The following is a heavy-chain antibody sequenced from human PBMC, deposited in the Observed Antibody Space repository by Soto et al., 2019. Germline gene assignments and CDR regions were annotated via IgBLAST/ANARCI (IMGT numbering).Heavy chain of an antibody. CDR2: IIPIFGTA. D-gene: IGHD3-22*01. CDR1: GGTFSSYS. Sequence: SVKVSCKASGGTFSSYSISWVLQAPGQGLEWMGGIIPIFGTANYAQKFQGRVTITADESTSTAYMELSSLRSEDTAVYYCARAHYYDSSGYYYYFDYWGQGTLVTVSS. J-gene: IGHJ4*02. V-gene: IGHV1-69*13. CDR3: ARAHYYDSSGYYYYFDY.